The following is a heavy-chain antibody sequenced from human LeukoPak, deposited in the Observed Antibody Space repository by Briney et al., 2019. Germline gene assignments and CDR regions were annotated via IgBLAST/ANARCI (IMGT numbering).Heavy chain of an antibody. D-gene: IGHD5-24*01. J-gene: IGHJ4*02. CDR1: GFTFSSYG. CDR3: AGAEGWLQPLVY. V-gene: IGHV3-33*01. Sequence: PGGSLRLSCAASGFTFSSYGMHWVRQAPGKGLEWVAVIWYDGSNKYYADSVKGRFTISRDNSKNTLYLQMNSLRAEDTAVYYCAGAEGWLQPLVYWGQGTLATVSS. CDR2: IWYDGSNK.